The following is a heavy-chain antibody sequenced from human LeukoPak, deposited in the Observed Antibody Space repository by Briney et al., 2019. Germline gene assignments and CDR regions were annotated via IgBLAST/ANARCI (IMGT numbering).Heavy chain of an antibody. CDR1: GGSISSYY. J-gene: IGHJ4*02. D-gene: IGHD5-24*01. CDR3: ARGGGYNSPFGY. V-gene: IGHV4-59*01. Sequence: SETLSLTCTVSGGSISSYYWSWIRQPPGKGLEWIGYISYSGNTNCNPSLKSRVTISVDTSKNRFSVKLSSVTAADTAVYYCARGGGYNSPFGYWGQGTLVTVSS. CDR2: ISYSGNT.